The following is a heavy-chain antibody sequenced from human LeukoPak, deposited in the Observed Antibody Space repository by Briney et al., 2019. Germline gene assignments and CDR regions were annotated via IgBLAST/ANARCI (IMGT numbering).Heavy chain of an antibody. Sequence: PSETLSLTCTVSGGSISSSYWSWIRQPPGKGLEWIGYIYYSGSTNYNPSLKSRVSISVDTSKNQFSLKLSSVTAADTAVYYCARIAPQYSSSSWNASDIWGQGTMVTVSS. J-gene: IGHJ3*02. CDR1: GGSISSSY. CDR2: IYYSGST. V-gene: IGHV4-59*01. CDR3: ARIAPQYSSSSWNASDI. D-gene: IGHD6-6*01.